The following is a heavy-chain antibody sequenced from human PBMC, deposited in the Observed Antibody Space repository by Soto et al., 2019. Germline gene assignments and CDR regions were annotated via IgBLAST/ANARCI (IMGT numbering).Heavy chain of an antibody. CDR3: ARDGTPSGWYGYYYYGMDV. J-gene: IGHJ6*02. Sequence: EVQLVESGGGLVKPGGSLRLSCAASGFTFSSYSMNWVRQAPGKGLEWVSSISSSSSYIYYADSVKGRFTISRDNAKNSLYLQMNSLRAEDTAVHYCARDGTPSGWYGYYYYGMDVWGQGTTVTVSS. D-gene: IGHD6-19*01. CDR1: GFTFSSYS. V-gene: IGHV3-21*01. CDR2: ISSSSSYI.